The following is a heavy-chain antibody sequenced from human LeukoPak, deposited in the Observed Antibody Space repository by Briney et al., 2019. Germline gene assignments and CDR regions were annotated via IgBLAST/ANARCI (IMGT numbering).Heavy chain of an antibody. J-gene: IGHJ4*02. CDR2: ISWNSGSI. Sequence: PGGSLRLSCVASGFTFGSYSMKWVRQAPGKGLEWVSGISWNSGSIGYADSVKGRFTISRDNAKNSLYLQMNSLRAEDTALYYCAKGRGYSHGYYFDYWGQGTLVTVSS. D-gene: IGHD5-18*01. CDR3: AKGRGYSHGYYFDY. CDR1: GFTFGSYS. V-gene: IGHV3-9*01.